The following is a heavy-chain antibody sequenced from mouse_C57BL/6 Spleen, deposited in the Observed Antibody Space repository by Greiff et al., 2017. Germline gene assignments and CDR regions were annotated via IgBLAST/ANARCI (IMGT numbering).Heavy chain of an antibody. D-gene: IGHD1-1*01. J-gene: IGHJ1*03. CDR1: GYTFTSYW. Sequence: VQLQQPGAELVRPGSSVKLSCKASGYTFTSYWMHWVKQRPIQGLEWIGNIDPSDSENHYNQKFKDKATLTVDKSSSTAYMQLSSLTSEDSAVYYCARRYYSSTYWYFDVWGTGTTVTVSS. CDR3: ARRYYSSTYWYFDV. V-gene: IGHV1-52*01. CDR2: IDPSDSEN.